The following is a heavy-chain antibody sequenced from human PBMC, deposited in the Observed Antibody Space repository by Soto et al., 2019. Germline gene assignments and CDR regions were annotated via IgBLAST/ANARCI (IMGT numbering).Heavy chain of an antibody. CDR1: GFTVSSNY. V-gene: IGHV3-53*01. CDR3: ARDLYYYYGMDV. J-gene: IGHJ6*02. CDR2: IYSGGST. Sequence: PGGSLRLCCAASGFTVSSNYMSWVRQAPGKGLEWVSVIYSGGSTYYADSVKGRFTISRDNSKNTLYLQMNSLRAEDTAVYYCARDLYYYYGMDVWGQGTTVTVSS.